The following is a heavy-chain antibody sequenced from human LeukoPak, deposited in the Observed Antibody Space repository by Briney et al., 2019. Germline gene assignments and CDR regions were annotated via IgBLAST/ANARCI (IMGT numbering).Heavy chain of an antibody. CDR3: ARSSRYYGMDV. J-gene: IGHJ6*02. CDR2: INHSGST. D-gene: IGHD6-6*01. Sequence: PSETLSLTCAVYGGSFSGYYWSWIRQPPGKGLEWIGEINHSGSTNYNPSLKSRVTISVDTSKNQFSLKLSSVTAADTAVYYCARSSRYYGMDVWGQGTTVTVSS. V-gene: IGHV4-34*01. CDR1: GGSFSGYY.